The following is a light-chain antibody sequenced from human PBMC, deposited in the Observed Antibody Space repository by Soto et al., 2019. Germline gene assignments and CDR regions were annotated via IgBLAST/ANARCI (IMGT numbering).Light chain of an antibody. V-gene: IGLV2-23*01. Sequence: QSVLTQPASVSGSTGQSITISCTGTSSDVGNYNLVSWYQQYPGKAPKLMIYEGGKRPSGVSNRFSGSKSGNTASLTISGLQAEDEADYYGCSFALISTLIFCGGTKLTVL. CDR2: EGG. CDR3: CSFALISTLI. J-gene: IGLJ2*01. CDR1: SSDVGNYNL.